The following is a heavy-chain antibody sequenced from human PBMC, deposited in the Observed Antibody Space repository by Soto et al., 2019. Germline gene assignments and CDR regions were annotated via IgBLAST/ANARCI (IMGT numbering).Heavy chain of an antibody. Sequence: SVKVSCKASGGTFSSYAISWVRQAPGQGLEWMGGIIPIFGTANYAQKFQGRVTITADESTSTAYMELSSLRSEDTAVYYCARQRSYSSSWYGRTGYYGMDVWGQGTTVTVSS. CDR1: GGTFSSYA. J-gene: IGHJ6*02. CDR3: ARQRSYSSSWYGRTGYYGMDV. D-gene: IGHD6-13*01. V-gene: IGHV1-69*13. CDR2: IIPIFGTA.